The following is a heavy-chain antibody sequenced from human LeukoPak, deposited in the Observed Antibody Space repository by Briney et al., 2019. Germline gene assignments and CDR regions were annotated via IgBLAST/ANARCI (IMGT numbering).Heavy chain of an antibody. J-gene: IGHJ5*02. CDR1: GYTFTNYG. CDR2: VSTSNPHT. Sequence: DSVKVSCKTSGYTFTNYGISWVRQAPGQGLEWMGWVSTSNPHTNYAPKFRGRVIMTIDTSTTTAYLEMGSLTSDDTAVYYCARDRFLWGLGNWFDLWGQGTLVTVTS. CDR3: ARDRFLWGLGNWFDL. V-gene: IGHV1-18*01. D-gene: IGHD3-3*01.